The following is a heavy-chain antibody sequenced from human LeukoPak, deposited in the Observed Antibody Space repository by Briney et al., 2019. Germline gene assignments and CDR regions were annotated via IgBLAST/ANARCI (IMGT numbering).Heavy chain of an antibody. CDR2: IYHSGST. CDR3: ARENGYRYDY. D-gene: IGHD5-18*01. J-gene: IGHJ4*02. V-gene: IGHV4-38-2*02. CDR1: GYSISSGYY. Sequence: SETLSLTCTVSGYSISSGYYWGWIRQPPGKGLEWIGSIYHSGSTYYNPSLKSRVTISVDTSKNQFSLKLSSVTAADTALYYCARENGYRYDYWGQGTLVTVSS.